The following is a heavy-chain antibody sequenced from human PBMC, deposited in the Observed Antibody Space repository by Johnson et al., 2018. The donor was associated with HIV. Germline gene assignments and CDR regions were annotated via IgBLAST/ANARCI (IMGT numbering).Heavy chain of an antibody. V-gene: IGHV3-64*01. D-gene: IGHD1-7*01. J-gene: IGHJ3*02. CDR1: GFTFSDYY. Sequence: VQLVESGGGLVKPGGSLRLSCAASGFTFSDYYMSWIRQAPGKGLEWVSYISSNGGSTYYANSVKGRFTISRDNSKNTLYLQMGSLRAEDMAVYYCARPSGTTGPHGAFDIWGQGTMVTVSS. CDR3: ARPSGTTGPHGAFDI. CDR2: ISSNGGST.